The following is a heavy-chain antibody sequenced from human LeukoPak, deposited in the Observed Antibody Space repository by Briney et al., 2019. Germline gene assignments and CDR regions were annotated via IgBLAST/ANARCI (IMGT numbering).Heavy chain of an antibody. Sequence: ASVKVSCKASGYTFTSYYMHWVRQAPGQGLEWMGIINPSGGTTSYAQRFQGRVTMTRDTSTSTVYMELSSLRSEDTAVYYCARGGQYCSGGSCYLDYWGQGTLDTVSS. D-gene: IGHD2-15*01. CDR1: GYTFTSYY. CDR3: ARGGQYCSGGSCYLDY. CDR2: INPSGGTT. J-gene: IGHJ4*02. V-gene: IGHV1-46*01.